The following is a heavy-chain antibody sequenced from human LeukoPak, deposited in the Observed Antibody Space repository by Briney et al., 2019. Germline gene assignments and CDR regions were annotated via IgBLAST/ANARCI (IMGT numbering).Heavy chain of an antibody. CDR2: IYYSGST. CDR3: ARALDYYYGSGSYQRYFEY. J-gene: IGHJ4*02. D-gene: IGHD3-10*01. V-gene: IGHV4-31*03. Sequence: TLSLTCTVSGGSISSGGYYWSWLRQHPGMGLEWVGYIYYSGSTYYNPSLKSRVTISVDTSKNQFSLKLSSVTAADTAVYYCARALDYYYGSGSYQRYFEYWGQGTLVTVSS. CDR1: GGSISSGGYY.